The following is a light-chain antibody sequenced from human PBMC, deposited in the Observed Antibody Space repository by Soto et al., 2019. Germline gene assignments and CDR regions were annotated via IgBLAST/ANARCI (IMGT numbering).Light chain of an antibody. V-gene: IGKV3-11*01. Sequence: EIVLTQSPGTLSLSPGERATLSCRASQSVGSYLSWYQHKSGQAPRLLIYDASNRATGIPARFSGGASGTDFTLTISSLEPEDFAVYYCQQRSNWPFTFGQGTRLEIK. J-gene: IGKJ5*01. CDR3: QQRSNWPFT. CDR2: DAS. CDR1: QSVGSY.